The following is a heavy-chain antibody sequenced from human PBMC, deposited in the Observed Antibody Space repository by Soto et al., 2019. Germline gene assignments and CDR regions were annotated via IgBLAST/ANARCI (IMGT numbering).Heavy chain of an antibody. Sequence: QVQLQESGPGLVKPLGTLSLTCAVSGGSISSSNWWSWVRQPPGKGLEWIGEIYHSGSTNYNPSLKSRVTISVDKSKNQFSLKLSSVTAADTAVYYCARGSTQGEADYYYYYGMDVWGQGTTVTVSS. CDR1: GGSISSSNW. J-gene: IGHJ6*02. CDR2: IYHSGST. CDR3: ARGSTQGEADYYYYYGMDV. V-gene: IGHV4-4*02. D-gene: IGHD3-16*01.